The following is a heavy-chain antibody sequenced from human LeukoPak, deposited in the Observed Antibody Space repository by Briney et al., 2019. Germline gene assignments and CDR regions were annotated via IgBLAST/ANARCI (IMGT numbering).Heavy chain of an antibody. CDR1: GGSISSSSYY. Sequence: PSETLSLTCTVSGGSISSSSYYWGWVRQPPGKGLEWIGSIYYSGSTYYNPSLKSRVTISVDTSKNQFSLKLSSVTAADTAVYYCARESYLTMATVPFDYWGQGTLVTVSS. J-gene: IGHJ4*02. CDR2: IYYSGST. V-gene: IGHV4-39*02. CDR3: ARESYLTMATVPFDY. D-gene: IGHD5-24*01.